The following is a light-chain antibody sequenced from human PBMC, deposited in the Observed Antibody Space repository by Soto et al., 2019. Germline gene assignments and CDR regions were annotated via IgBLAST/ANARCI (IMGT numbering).Light chain of an antibody. V-gene: IGKV4-1*01. CDR2: WAS. CDR3: QQYYSNPPT. CDR1: QSVLYSSNNKNY. Sequence: DIVMTQSPDSLAVSLGERATINCKSSQSVLYSSNNKNYLAWYQQKPGQPPKLLIYWASTRESGVPDRFSGRGSGTDFTLTIRSLQAEDVAVYYCQQYYSNPPTFGGGTKVEIK. J-gene: IGKJ4*01.